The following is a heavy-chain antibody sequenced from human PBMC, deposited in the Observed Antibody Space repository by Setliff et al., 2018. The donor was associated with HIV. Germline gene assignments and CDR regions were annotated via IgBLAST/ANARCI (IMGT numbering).Heavy chain of an antibody. CDR2: TIPMSDIP. CDR1: GFTFNHYA. D-gene: IGHD3-22*01. J-gene: IGHJ4*02. V-gene: IGHV1-69*10. CDR3: ATYHYYDSSAYYIDLYYLDY. Sequence: SVKVSCKASGFTFNHYALSWVRQAPGQRPEWMGGTIPMSDIPNYAQNFQGRVTITADHSTTTTYMELSSLSSEDTAVYYCATYHYYDSSAYYIDLYYLDYWGQGTLVTVSS.